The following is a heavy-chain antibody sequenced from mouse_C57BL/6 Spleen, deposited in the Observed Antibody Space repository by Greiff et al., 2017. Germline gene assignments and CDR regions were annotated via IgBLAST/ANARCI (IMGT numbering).Heavy chain of an antibody. CDR3: ARYSFSYAMDY. J-gene: IGHJ4*01. CDR1: GFTFSSYG. CDR2: ISSGGSYT. V-gene: IGHV5-6*01. Sequence: EVMLVESGGDLVKPGGSLKLSCAASGFTFSSYGMSWVRQTPDKRLEWVATISSGGSYTYYPDSVKGRFTISRDNAKNTLYLQMSSLKSEDTAMYYCARYSFSYAMDYWGQGTSVTVSS.